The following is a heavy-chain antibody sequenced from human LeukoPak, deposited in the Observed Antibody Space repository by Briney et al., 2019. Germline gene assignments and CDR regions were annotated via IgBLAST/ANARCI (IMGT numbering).Heavy chain of an antibody. CDR1: GGAFSGYY. Sequence: PSETLSLTCAVSGGAFSGYYWSWIRQPPGKGLEWIGEINHSGSTNYNPSLKSRVTISVDTSKNQFSLKLSSVTAADTAVYYCARERIYCSGGSCYSWYFDYWGQGTLVTVSS. CDR2: INHSGST. J-gene: IGHJ4*02. CDR3: ARERIYCSGGSCYSWYFDY. D-gene: IGHD2-15*01. V-gene: IGHV4-34*01.